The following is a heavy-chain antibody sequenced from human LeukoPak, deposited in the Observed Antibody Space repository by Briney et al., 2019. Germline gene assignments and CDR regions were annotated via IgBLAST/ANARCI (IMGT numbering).Heavy chain of an antibody. CDR1: GYTFTSYD. Sequence: GASVKVSCKASGYTFTSYDINWVRQATGQGLEWMGWMNPNSGNTGYAQKFQGRVTMTRNTSISTAYMELRSLRSDDTAVYYCARAEEYYDILTGSYYFDYWGQGTLVTVSS. CDR2: MNPNSGNT. J-gene: IGHJ4*02. V-gene: IGHV1-8*01. D-gene: IGHD3-9*01. CDR3: ARAEEYYDILTGSYYFDY.